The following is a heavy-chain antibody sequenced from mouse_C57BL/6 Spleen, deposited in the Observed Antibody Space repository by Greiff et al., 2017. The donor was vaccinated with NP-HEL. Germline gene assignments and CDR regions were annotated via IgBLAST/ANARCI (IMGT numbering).Heavy chain of an antibody. D-gene: IGHD2-4*01. CDR2: ISDGGSYT. V-gene: IGHV5-4*01. CDR1: GFTFSSYA. CDR3: ARDQSTMITTGDWYFDV. J-gene: IGHJ1*03. Sequence: EVQLVESGGGLVKPGGSLKLSCAASGFTFSSYAMSWVRQTPEKRLEWVATISDGGSYTYYPDNVKGRFTISRDNAKNNLYLQMSHLKSEDTAMYYCARDQSTMITTGDWYFDVWGTGTTVTVSS.